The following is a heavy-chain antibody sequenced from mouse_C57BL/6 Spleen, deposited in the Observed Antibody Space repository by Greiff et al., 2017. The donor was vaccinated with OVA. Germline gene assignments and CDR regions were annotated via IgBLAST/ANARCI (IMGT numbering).Heavy chain of an antibody. Sequence: QVQLQQPGAELVMPGASVKLSCKASGYTFTSYWMHWVKQRPGQGLEWIGEIDPSDSYNNYNQKFKGKSTLTVDKSSSTAYMQLSSLTSEDSAVYYCARSPGKGYAMDYWGQGTSVTVSS. D-gene: IGHD2-1*01. V-gene: IGHV1-69*01. CDR2: IDPSDSYN. J-gene: IGHJ4*01. CDR1: GYTFTSYW. CDR3: ARSPGKGYAMDY.